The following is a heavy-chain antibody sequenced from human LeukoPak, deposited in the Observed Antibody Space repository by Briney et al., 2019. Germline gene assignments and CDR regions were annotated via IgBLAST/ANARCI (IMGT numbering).Heavy chain of an antibody. J-gene: IGHJ4*02. D-gene: IGHD6-13*01. CDR2: ISYDGSVE. CDR1: GFTLSNYS. Sequence: PGRSLRLSCPASGFTLSNYSMHWVRQAPGKGLEWVALISYDGSVEKNAASVKGRFTISRDNSKNTLYLQMNSLRTEDTPVYYCAGALGSSWHSSLVSWGQGTLVPVSS. CDR3: AGALGSSWHSSLVS. V-gene: IGHV3-30*04.